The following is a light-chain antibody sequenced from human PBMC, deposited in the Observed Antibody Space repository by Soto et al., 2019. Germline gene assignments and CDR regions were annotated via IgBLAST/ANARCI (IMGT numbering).Light chain of an antibody. Sequence: DIVLTQSPGTLSLPPGERATLSCRASQIISSTYLGWYQQKPGQAPRLLIYGASSRATGIPDRFSGSGSGTDFILTISRLEPEDFAVYYCQHYGTSLYTFGQGTKLEIK. J-gene: IGKJ2*01. V-gene: IGKV3-20*01. CDR1: QIISSTY. CDR2: GAS. CDR3: QHYGTSLYT.